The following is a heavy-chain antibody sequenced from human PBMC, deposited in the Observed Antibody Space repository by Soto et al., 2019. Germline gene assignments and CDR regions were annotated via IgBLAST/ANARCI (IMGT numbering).Heavy chain of an antibody. V-gene: IGHV2-26*01. CDR3: ARIDGDYYYYYGMDV. D-gene: IGHD4-17*01. Sequence: QVTLKESGPVLVKPTETLTLTCTVSGFSLSNARMGVSWIRQPPGKALEWLAHIFSNDEKSYSTSLKSRLTISKDTSKSQVVLTMTNMDPEDTATYYCARIDGDYYYYYGMDVWGQGTTVTVSS. CDR1: GFSLSNARMG. J-gene: IGHJ6*02. CDR2: IFSNDEK.